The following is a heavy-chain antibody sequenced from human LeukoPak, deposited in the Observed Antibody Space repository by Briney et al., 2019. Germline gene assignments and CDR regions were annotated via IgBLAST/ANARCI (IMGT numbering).Heavy chain of an antibody. V-gene: IGHV4-61*01. Sequence: SETLSLTCTVSGGSVSSGSYYWSWICQPPGRGLEWIAYIHYSGSAAYKPSLKSRVTISRDMSTNQFSLKMTSVTAADTAVYFCARDMGAPDYGSYSVDYWGQGTLVTVSS. CDR3: ARDMGAPDYGSYSVDY. CDR2: IHYSGSA. J-gene: IGHJ4*02. D-gene: IGHD4-23*01. CDR1: GGSVSSGSYY.